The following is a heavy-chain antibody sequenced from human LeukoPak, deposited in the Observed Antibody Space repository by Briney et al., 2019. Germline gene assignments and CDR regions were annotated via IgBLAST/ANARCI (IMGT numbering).Heavy chain of an antibody. CDR2: ISAYNGNT. Sequence: ASVKVSCKASGYTFSSYGISWVRQAPGQGLEWRGWISAYNGNTNYAQKLQGRVTMTTDTSTSTAYMELRSLRSDDTAVYYCARAPQFIDDYGDYDDYWGQGTPVTVSS. CDR1: GYTFSSYG. V-gene: IGHV1-18*01. CDR3: ARAPQFIDDYGDYDDY. J-gene: IGHJ4*02. D-gene: IGHD4-17*01.